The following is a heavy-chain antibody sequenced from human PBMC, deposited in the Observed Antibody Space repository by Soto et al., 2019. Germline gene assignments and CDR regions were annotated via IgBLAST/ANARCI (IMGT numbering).Heavy chain of an antibody. D-gene: IGHD6-13*01. CDR2: IYYSGST. CDR1: GGSISSYY. J-gene: IGHJ6*02. CDR3: ARGIRTYSSSWYSYYYGMDV. V-gene: IGHV4-59*01. Sequence: SETLSLTCTVSGGSISSYYWSWIRQPRGKGLEWIGYIYYSGSTNYNPSLKSRVTISVDTSKNQFSLKLSSVTAADTAVYYCARGIRTYSSSWYSYYYGMDVWGQGTTVTVSS.